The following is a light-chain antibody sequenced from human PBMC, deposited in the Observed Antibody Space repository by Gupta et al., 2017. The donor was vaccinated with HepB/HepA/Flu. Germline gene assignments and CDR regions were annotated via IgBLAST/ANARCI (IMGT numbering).Light chain of an antibody. J-gene: IGKJ4*01. CDR1: QTIVKY. V-gene: IGKV1-39*01. CDR3: QQSYSTPT. Sequence: DIQMTQSPSSLSASVGDRVTITCRASQTIVKYLNWYQQKPGKAPKLLIYAGSSVTSWVPSRFSGSGSETDFTLTISNLQPEDFATYYCQQSYSTPTFGGGTRVEIK. CDR2: AGS.